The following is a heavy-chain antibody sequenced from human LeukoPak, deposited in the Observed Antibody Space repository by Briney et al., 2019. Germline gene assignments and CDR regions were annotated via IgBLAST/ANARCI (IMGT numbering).Heavy chain of an antibody. Sequence: GGSLRLSCAASGFTFDDYAMHWVRPAPGKGPEWVSGISWNSGSIGYADSVRGRFTISRDNAKNSLYLQMNSLRAEDMALYYCAKSESSGWPIDAFDIWGQGTMVTVSS. CDR3: AKSESSGWPIDAFDI. J-gene: IGHJ3*02. D-gene: IGHD6-19*01. V-gene: IGHV3-9*03. CDR2: ISWNSGSI. CDR1: GFTFDDYA.